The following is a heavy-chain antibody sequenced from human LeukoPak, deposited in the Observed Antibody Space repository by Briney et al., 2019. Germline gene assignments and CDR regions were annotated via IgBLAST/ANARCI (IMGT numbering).Heavy chain of an antibody. V-gene: IGHV3-23*01. CDR3: AKDSTTVVTLGGY. D-gene: IGHD4-23*01. J-gene: IGHJ4*02. CDR1: GVTFSSYA. CDR2: ISGSGGST. Sequence: PGGSLRLSCAASGVTFSSYAMSWVRQAPGKGLEWVSAISGSGGSTYYADSVKGRFTISRDNSKNTLHLQMNSLRAEDTAVYYCAKDSTTVVTLGGYWGQGTLVTVSS.